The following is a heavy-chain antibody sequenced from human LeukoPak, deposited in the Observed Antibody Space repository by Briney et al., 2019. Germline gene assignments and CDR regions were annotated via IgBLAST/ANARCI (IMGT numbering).Heavy chain of an antibody. V-gene: IGHV1-2*02. CDR3: ASLSYYDLSGYFY. CDR2: INPNSGGT. Sequence: ASVKVSCKASGYPFIGNYIHGVRQAPGQGLEWMGWINPNSGGTQYSQKFQGRVTLTRDTSITTGYMELSGLTSDDTAVYYCASLSYYDLSGYFYWGQGTLVTVSS. CDR1: GYPFIGNY. J-gene: IGHJ4*02. D-gene: IGHD3-22*01.